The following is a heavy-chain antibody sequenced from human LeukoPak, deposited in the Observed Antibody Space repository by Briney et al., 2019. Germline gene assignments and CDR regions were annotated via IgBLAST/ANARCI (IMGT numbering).Heavy chain of an antibody. D-gene: IGHD2-21*02. CDR3: ARDSSPYCGDDCYFDAFDL. CDR2: INQDGRKE. V-gene: IGHV3-7*03. CDR1: ELTFDSYW. Sequence: GGSLRLSCVASELTFDSYWMTWVRQAPGKGLEWVASINQDGRKEHYVDSVKGRFTISRDNAKNFLYLQMNSLRAEDTAVYYCARDSSPYCGDDCYFDAFDLWGQGTMVTVSS. J-gene: IGHJ3*01.